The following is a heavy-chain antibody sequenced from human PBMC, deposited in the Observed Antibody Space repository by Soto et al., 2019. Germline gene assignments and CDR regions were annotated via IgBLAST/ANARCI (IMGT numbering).Heavy chain of an antibody. CDR2: VHHSGSI. CDR1: GDSISSGYYH. J-gene: IGHJ6*02. D-gene: IGHD2-21*02. Sequence: QVQLQQSGPGLVKPSQTLSLTCTVSGDSISSGYYHWTWIRQAPGQGLEWIGYVHHSGSILYNPSLKSRVTISVDTSKNQFSLHLTSVTAADTAVYFCAREDDGGDSLDVWGQGTTVTVSS. V-gene: IGHV4-30-4*08. CDR3: AREDDGGDSLDV.